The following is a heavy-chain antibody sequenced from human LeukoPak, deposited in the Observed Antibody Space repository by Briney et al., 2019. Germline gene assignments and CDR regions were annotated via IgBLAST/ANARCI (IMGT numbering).Heavy chain of an antibody. CDR2: IYYSGST. Sequence: SETLSLTCTVSGGSISNDDHYWSWIRQHPGKGLEWIGHIYYSGSTYYNPSLKSRVTISVDKSKNQFSLKLSSVTAADTAVYYCASFTGIAAAGTGAFDIWGQGTMVTVSS. V-gene: IGHV4-31*03. D-gene: IGHD6-13*01. J-gene: IGHJ3*02. CDR1: GGSISNDDHY. CDR3: ASFTGIAAAGTGAFDI.